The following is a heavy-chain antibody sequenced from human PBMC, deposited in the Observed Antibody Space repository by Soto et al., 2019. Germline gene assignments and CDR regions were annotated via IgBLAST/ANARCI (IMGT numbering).Heavy chain of an antibody. CDR3: ARATYYYYGMDV. CDR1: GGSVSSGSYY. Sequence: SETLSLTCTVSGGSVSSGSYYWSWVRQPPGKGLEWIAYIYYSGSTNYNPSLKSRVTISVDRSKNQFSLKLNSVTAADTAVYYCARATYYYYGMDVWGQGTTVTVSS. J-gene: IGHJ6*02. D-gene: IGHD1-26*01. CDR2: IYYSGST. V-gene: IGHV4-61*01.